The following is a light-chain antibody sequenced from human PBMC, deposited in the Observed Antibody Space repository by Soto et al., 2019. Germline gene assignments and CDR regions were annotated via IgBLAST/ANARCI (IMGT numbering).Light chain of an antibody. J-gene: IGKJ1*01. CDR2: GAS. V-gene: IGKV3-20*01. CDR1: QSVSSSY. CDR3: QQYGSSPWT. Sequence: EIVLTQSPGTLSLSPGERVTLSCRASQSVSSSYLAWYQQKPGQAPRLLIYGASSRATGIPDRFSGSGSGTDLTLTISRLEPEDFAVYYCQQYGSSPWTFGQGTKVEI.